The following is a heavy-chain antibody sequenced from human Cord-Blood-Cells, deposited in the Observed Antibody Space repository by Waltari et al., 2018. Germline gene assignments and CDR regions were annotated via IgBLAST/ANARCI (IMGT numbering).Heavy chain of an antibody. J-gene: IGHJ4*02. V-gene: IGHV4-38-2*01. Sequence: QVQLQESGPGLVKPSETLSLTCAVSGYSTSSGYYWGWIRQPPGKGLEWIGSLYHSGSTYYNPSLKSRVTISVDTSKNQFSLKLSSVTAADTAVYYCARATGDFDYWGQGTLVTVSS. CDR3: ARATGDFDY. CDR2: LYHSGST. D-gene: IGHD7-27*01. CDR1: GYSTSSGYY.